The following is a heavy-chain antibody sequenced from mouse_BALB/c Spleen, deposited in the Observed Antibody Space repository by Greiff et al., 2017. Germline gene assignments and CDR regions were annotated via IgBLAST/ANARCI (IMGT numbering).Heavy chain of an antibody. V-gene: IGHV2-9*02. CDR1: GFSLTSYG. Sequence: VQGVESGPGLVAPSQSLSITCTVSGFSLTSYGVHWVRQPPGKGLEWLGVIWAGGSTNYNSALMSRLSISKDNSKSQVFLKMNSLQTDDTAMYYCARDRGATTMITTGPFDYWGQGTTLTVSS. D-gene: IGHD2-4*01. CDR2: IWAGGST. J-gene: IGHJ2*01. CDR3: ARDRGATTMITTGPFDY.